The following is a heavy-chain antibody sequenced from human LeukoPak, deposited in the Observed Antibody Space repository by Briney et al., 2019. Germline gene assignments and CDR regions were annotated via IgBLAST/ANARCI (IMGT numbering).Heavy chain of an antibody. CDR3: ARRGSMVATYDS. CDR1: GFSFSKNE. V-gene: IGHV3-48*03. D-gene: IGHD5-12*01. Sequence: RGSLRLSCAASGFSFSKNEMSWVRQAPGKGLEWISYIGVSGTTTYHADSVKGRFTTSRDNAKNSLYLQMNSVRVEDTAVYYCARRGSMVATYDSWGQGTLASVSS. J-gene: IGHJ4*02. CDR2: IGVSGTTT.